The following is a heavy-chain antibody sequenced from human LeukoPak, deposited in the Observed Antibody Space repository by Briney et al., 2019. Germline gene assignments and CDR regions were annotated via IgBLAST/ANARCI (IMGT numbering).Heavy chain of an antibody. J-gene: IGHJ6*02. V-gene: IGHV4-34*01. D-gene: IGHD3-10*01. CDR3: ARGRGARFINVYYYGLDV. CDR1: GNSFSGYY. CDR2: INDGGST. Sequence: ASETLSLTCVVSGNSFSGYYWSWIRQPPGKGLEWIGEINDGGSTNSNPSLKSRVSMSIDTSKHQFSLNLSSVTAADTAVYFCARGRGARFINVYYYGLDVWGQGTTVTVSS.